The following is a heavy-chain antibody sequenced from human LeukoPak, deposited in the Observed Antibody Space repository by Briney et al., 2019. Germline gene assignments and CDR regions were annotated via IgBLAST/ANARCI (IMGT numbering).Heavy chain of an antibody. CDR2: ISYDGSNK. CDR3: ARVAIDSTGYLFDY. D-gene: IGHD3-22*01. CDR1: GFTFSSYA. J-gene: IGHJ4*02. V-gene: IGHV3-30-3*01. Sequence: PGRSLRLSCAASGFTFSSYAMHWVRRAPGKGLEWVAVISYDGSNKYYADSVKGRFTISRDNAKNTLYLQMNSLRAEDTAVYYCARVAIDSTGYLFDYWGQGTLVTVSS.